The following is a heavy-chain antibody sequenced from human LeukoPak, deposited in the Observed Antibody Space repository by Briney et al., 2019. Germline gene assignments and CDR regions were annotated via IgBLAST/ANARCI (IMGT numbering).Heavy chain of an antibody. CDR3: AGGGGYCSGGSCLTGLVFDY. J-gene: IGHJ4*02. V-gene: IGHV1-46*01. CDR1: GYTFTSYY. CDR2: INPSGGST. D-gene: IGHD2-15*01. Sequence: ASVKVSCKASGYTFTSYYMHWVRQAPGQGLEWMGIINPSGGSTSYAQKFQGRVTMTRDTSTSTVYMELSSLRSDDTAVYYCAGGGGYCSGGSCLTGLVFDYWGQGTLVTVSS.